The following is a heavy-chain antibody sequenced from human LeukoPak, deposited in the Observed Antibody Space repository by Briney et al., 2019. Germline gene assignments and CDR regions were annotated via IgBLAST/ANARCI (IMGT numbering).Heavy chain of an antibody. CDR1: GFTVSNNH. J-gene: IGHJ4*02. Sequence: GGSLRLSCAVSGFTVSNNHVTWVRQAPGEGLECVSVIVNGATTYYRDSVTGRFTISRDNSENTVYLQMNSLRVEDTAVYYCAKGHGDSWGQGTLVTVSS. CDR3: AKGHGDS. D-gene: IGHD4-17*01. CDR2: IVNGATT. V-gene: IGHV3-53*01.